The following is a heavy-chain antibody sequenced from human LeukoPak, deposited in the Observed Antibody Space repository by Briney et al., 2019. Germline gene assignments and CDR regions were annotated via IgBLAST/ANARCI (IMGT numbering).Heavy chain of an antibody. J-gene: IGHJ6*03. Sequence: GESLKISCAASGFTFSNYWMHWVRQAPGKGLVWVSHINSDGSSTSYADSVKGRFTISRDNAKNTLYLQMNSLRAEDTAVYYCARNPLFTISGVLTADFYFYYMDVWGKGTTVTVSS. CDR1: GFTFSNYW. V-gene: IGHV3-74*01. CDR3: ARNPLFTISGVLTADFYFYYMDV. CDR2: INSDGSST. D-gene: IGHD3-3*01.